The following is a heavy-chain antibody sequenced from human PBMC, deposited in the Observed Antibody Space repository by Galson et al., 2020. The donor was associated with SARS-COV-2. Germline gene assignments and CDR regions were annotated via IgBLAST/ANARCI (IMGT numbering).Heavy chain of an antibody. Sequence: PSETLSLTCTVSGVSIRTGGYYWNWIRLHPGKGLEWIGYISYTGTTDYNPSLKSRLNILRDTSQNQFSLRLTSVTAADTAVYYCARGEIVTMPPAGALDLWGQGTVVTVSS. D-gene: IGHD3-10*01. J-gene: IGHJ3*01. CDR2: ISYTGTT. CDR3: ARGEIVTMPPAGALDL. CDR1: GVSIRTGGYY. V-gene: IGHV4-31*03.